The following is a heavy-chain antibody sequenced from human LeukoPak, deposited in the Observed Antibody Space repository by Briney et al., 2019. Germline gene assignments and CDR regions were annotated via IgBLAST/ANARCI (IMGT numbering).Heavy chain of an antibody. Sequence: SETLSLTCAVYGGSFSGYYWSWIRQPPGKGLEWIGEINHSGSTNYNPSLKSRVTISVDTSKNQFSLKLSSVTAADTAVYYCARGRKEFGPWGQGTLVTLSS. CDR1: GGSFSGYY. CDR3: ARGRKEFGP. CDR2: INHSGST. V-gene: IGHV4-34*01. J-gene: IGHJ5*02.